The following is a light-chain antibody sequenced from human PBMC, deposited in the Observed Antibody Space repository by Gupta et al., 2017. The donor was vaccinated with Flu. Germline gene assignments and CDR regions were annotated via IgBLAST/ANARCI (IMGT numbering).Light chain of an antibody. J-gene: IGKJ1*01. Sequence: EIVLTQSPATLSLSPGETATLSCRASQSVSSYLAWYQQKPGQAPRLLIYDASNRATGIPARFSGSGSGTDFTRIISSLEPEDFAVYYCQQRSNWPPWTFGQGTKVEIK. CDR3: QQRSNWPPWT. V-gene: IGKV3-11*01. CDR2: DAS. CDR1: QSVSSY.